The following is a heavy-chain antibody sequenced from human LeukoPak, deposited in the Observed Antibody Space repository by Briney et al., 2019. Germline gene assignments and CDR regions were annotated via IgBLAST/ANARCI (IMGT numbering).Heavy chain of an antibody. CDR3: ARLIGLGNWFDP. CDR2: IYYSGST. J-gene: IGHJ5*02. V-gene: IGHV4-59*08. Sequence: PSETLSLTCTVSGGSISSYYWSWIRQPPGKGLEWIGYIYYSGSTNYNPSLKSRVTISVDTSKNQFSLKLSSVTAADTAVYYCARLIGLGNWFDPWGQGTLVTVSS. CDR1: GGSISSYY. D-gene: IGHD2/OR15-2a*01.